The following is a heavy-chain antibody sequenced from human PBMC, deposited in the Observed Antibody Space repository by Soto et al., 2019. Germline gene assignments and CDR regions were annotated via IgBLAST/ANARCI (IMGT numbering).Heavy chain of an antibody. CDR1: GFSLSTSGVG. J-gene: IGHJ4*02. V-gene: IGHV2-5*02. CDR2: IYWDDDK. D-gene: IGHD3-3*01. CDR3: ARLGEYYDFWSGYSWSY. Sequence: SGPTLVNPTQTLTLTCTFSGFSLSTSGVGVGWIRQPPGKALEWLALIYWDDDKRYSPSLKSRLTITKDTSKNQVVLTMTNMDPVDTATYYCARLGEYYDFWSGYSWSYWGQGTLVTVSS.